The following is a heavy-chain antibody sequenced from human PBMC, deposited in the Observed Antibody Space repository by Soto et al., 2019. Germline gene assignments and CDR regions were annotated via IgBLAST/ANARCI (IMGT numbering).Heavy chain of an antibody. V-gene: IGHV3-23*01. Sequence: GGSLRLSCAASGFIFNNFALSWVRQAPGKGLEWVSAISGSGGRTFNADSVKGRFTISRDNSKNTLYLQMNSLRAEDTAVYYCAKGRISSSSWADAFDIWGQGTMVTVSS. CDR3: AKGRISSSSWADAFDI. CDR2: ISGSGGRT. CDR1: GFIFNNFA. J-gene: IGHJ3*02. D-gene: IGHD6-13*01.